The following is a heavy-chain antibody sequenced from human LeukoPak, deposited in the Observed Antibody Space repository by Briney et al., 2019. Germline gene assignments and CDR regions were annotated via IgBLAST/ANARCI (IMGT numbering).Heavy chain of an antibody. CDR1: GLTFSSHW. J-gene: IGHJ4*02. Sequence: GGSLRLSCAASGLTFSSHWMHWVRQAPGKGLVWVSRITNDGSSTTYADSVKGRFTISRDNAKNMLYLQVSSLRAEDTAVYYCAREDSSGYDYWGQGTLVTVSS. CDR3: AREDSSGYDY. D-gene: IGHD3-22*01. V-gene: IGHV3-74*01. CDR2: ITNDGSST.